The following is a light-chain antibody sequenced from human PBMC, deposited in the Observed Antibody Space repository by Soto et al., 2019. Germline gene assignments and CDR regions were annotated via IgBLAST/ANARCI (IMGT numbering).Light chain of an antibody. CDR1: QSVSSSY. CDR3: QQFDNSPGYT. J-gene: IGKJ2*01. CDR2: GAS. Sequence: ESVLTQSPGTLSLSPGERATLSCRATQSVSSSYLAWYQQKPGQAPRLLIYGASRRATGIPDRFSGSGSGTDFTLTISRREPEDFAVYYCQQFDNSPGYTFGQGTKLEI. V-gene: IGKV3-20*01.